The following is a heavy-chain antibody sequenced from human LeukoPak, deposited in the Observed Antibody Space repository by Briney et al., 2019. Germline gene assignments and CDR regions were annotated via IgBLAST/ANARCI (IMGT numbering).Heavy chain of an antibody. Sequence: GASVTVSCTASGYTFTSYGISWVRQAPGQGLEWMGWISAYNGNTNYAQKLQGRVTMTTDTSTSTAYMELRSLRSDDTAVYYCARTDYYDSSGYLDYWGQGTLVTVSS. J-gene: IGHJ4*02. D-gene: IGHD3-22*01. CDR1: GYTFTSYG. CDR2: ISAYNGNT. CDR3: ARTDYYDSSGYLDY. V-gene: IGHV1-18*01.